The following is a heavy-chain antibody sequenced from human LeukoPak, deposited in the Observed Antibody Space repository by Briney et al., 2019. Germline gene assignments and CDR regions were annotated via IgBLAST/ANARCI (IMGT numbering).Heavy chain of an antibody. D-gene: IGHD4/OR15-4a*01. Sequence: GGSLRLSCAASGFTFSSYGMHWVRQAPGKGLEWVSFIRYDGSNEYYADSVKGRFTISRDNPKNTLYLQMNSLRAEDTAVYARRAGAYSHPYDYWGQGTLVTVSS. CDR1: GFTFSSYG. CDR2: IRYDGSNE. CDR3: RAGAYSHPYDY. V-gene: IGHV3-30*02. J-gene: IGHJ4*02.